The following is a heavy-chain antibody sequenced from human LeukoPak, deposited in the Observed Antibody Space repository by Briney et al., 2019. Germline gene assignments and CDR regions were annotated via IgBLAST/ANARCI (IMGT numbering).Heavy chain of an antibody. J-gene: IGHJ4*02. CDR1: GYTFTGYY. D-gene: IGHD3-10*01. V-gene: IGHV1-2*02. Sequence: ASVKVSCKASGYTFTGYYMHWVRQAPGQGLEWMGWINPNSGGTNYAQKLQGRVTMTTDTSTSTAYMELRSLRSDDTAVYYCARVDYYGSGSYPKFDYWGQGTLVTVSS. CDR2: INPNSGGT. CDR3: ARVDYYGSGSYPKFDY.